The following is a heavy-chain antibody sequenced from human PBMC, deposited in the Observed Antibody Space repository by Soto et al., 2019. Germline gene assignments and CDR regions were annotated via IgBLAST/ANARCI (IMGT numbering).Heavy chain of an antibody. Sequence: PSETLSLTCTVSGGSISTSAYYWGWIRQPPGKGLEWIGTIYYSGTSYHNPSLKSRVTISVDTSKNQFSLKLSSVTAADTALYYCARVPGPWGQGTLVPVSS. CDR1: GGSISTSAYY. CDR3: ARVPGP. V-gene: IGHV4-39*02. J-gene: IGHJ5*02. CDR2: IYYSGTS. D-gene: IGHD7-27*01.